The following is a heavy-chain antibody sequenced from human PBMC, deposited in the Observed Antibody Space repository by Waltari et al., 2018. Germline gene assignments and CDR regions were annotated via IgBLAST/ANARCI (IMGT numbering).Heavy chain of an antibody. CDR1: GGTFSSYA. CDR2: IIPIFGTA. Sequence: QVQLVQSGAEVKKPGSSVKVSCKASGGTFSSYAISWVRHAPGQGLEWMGGIIPIFGTANYAQKFQGRVTITTDESTSTAYMELSSLRSEDTAVYYCARDSNSGSYYRFDYWGQGTLVTVSS. V-gene: IGHV1-69*05. D-gene: IGHD1-26*01. J-gene: IGHJ4*02. CDR3: ARDSNSGSYYRFDY.